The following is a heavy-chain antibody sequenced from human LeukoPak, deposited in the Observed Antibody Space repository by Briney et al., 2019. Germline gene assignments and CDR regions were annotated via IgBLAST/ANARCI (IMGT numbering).Heavy chain of an antibody. D-gene: IGHD2-15*01. CDR2: ISAYNGNT. CDR3: ARLGYCSGGSCYHFDY. V-gene: IGHV1-18*01. Sequence: AAVKVSCKASGYTFTSYGISWVRQAPGQGLEWMGWISAYNGNTNYAQKLQGRVTMTTDTSTSTAYMELRSLRSDDTAVYYCARLGYCSGGSCYHFDYWGQGTLVTVSS. J-gene: IGHJ4*02. CDR1: GYTFTSYG.